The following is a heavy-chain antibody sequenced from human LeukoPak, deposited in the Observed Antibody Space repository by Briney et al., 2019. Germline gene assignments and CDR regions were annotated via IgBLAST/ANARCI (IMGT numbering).Heavy chain of an antibody. V-gene: IGHV3-23*01. J-gene: IGHJ4*02. Sequence: QPGGSLRLSCAASGFSFTTYWMGWVRQAPGKGLEWVSAISGSGGSTYYADSVKGRFTISRDNSKNTLYLQMNSLRAEDTAVYYCAKDHGSSWVQGYWGQGTLVTVSS. D-gene: IGHD6-13*01. CDR2: ISGSGGST. CDR1: GFSFTTYW. CDR3: AKDHGSSWVQGY.